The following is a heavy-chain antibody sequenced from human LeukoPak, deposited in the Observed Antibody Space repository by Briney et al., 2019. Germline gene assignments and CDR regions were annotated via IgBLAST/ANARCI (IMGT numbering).Heavy chain of an antibody. Sequence: GGSLRLSCAASGFTFSSHGMSWVRQAPGKGLEWVSAISGSGNTYYADSVKGRFTISRDLSKNTLYLQMNSLRAEDTAVYYCAHGGLYYLDYWGQGTLVTVSS. J-gene: IGHJ4*02. D-gene: IGHD3-10*01. CDR2: ISGSGNT. CDR3: AHGGLYYLDY. V-gene: IGHV3-23*01. CDR1: GFTFSSHG.